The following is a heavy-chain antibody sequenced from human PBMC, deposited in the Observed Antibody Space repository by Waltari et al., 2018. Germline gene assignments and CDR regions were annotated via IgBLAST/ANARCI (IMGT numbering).Heavy chain of an antibody. V-gene: IGHV4-59*01. Sequence: QVQLQESGPGLVKPSETLSLTCTVSGGSISSYYWSWLRQPPGKGMEWIGYIYYSGSTNYNPSLKSRVTISVDTSKNQFSLKLSSVTAADTAVYYCARQYSSGWYVVYFDYWGQGTLVTVSS. CDR3: ARQYSSGWYVVYFDY. CDR2: IYYSGST. D-gene: IGHD6-19*01. J-gene: IGHJ4*02. CDR1: GGSISSYY.